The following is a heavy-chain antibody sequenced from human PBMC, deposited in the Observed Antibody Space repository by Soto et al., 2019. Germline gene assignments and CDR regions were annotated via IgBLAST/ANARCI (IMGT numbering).Heavy chain of an antibody. Sequence: EVQLVESGGGLVKPGGSLRLSCAASGFTFSNAWINWFRQAPGKGLEWVGRMKSKTDGGTADFAAPVKGRFAISRDDSKNTVYLQMNSLKTEDTAVYYCTTDSYSTIIVVRFDYWGHGTLVTVSS. CDR1: GFTFSNAW. V-gene: IGHV3-15*07. CDR2: MKSKTDGGTA. D-gene: IGHD3-22*01. CDR3: TTDSYSTIIVVRFDY. J-gene: IGHJ4*01.